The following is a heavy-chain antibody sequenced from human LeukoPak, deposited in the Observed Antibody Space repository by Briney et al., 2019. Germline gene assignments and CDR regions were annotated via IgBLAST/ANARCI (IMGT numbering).Heavy chain of an antibody. CDR1: GGSISSGSHY. D-gene: IGHD3-10*01. CDR3: ARDFSEGAFDI. V-gene: IGHV4-39*07. Sequence: SETLSLTCAVSGGSISSGSHYWGWIRQPPGKGLEWIGNIYYTGSTYYNPSLKSRVTISIDTSKNQFSLRLSSVTAADTAVYYCARDFSEGAFDIWGQGTMVSVSS. CDR2: IYYTGST. J-gene: IGHJ3*02.